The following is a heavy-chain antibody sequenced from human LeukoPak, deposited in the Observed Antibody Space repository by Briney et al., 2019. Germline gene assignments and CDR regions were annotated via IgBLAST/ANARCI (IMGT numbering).Heavy chain of an antibody. V-gene: IGHV4-61*01. CDR1: GGSISSGSYY. D-gene: IGHD5-18*01. J-gene: IGHJ6*03. CDR3: ARWGYGPYGYYYYYMDV. Sequence: SQTLSLTCTVSGGSISSGSYYWSWIRQPPGKGLEWIGYIYYSGSTNYNPSLKSRVTISVDTSKNQFSLKLSSVTAADTAVYYCARWGYGPYGYYYYYMDVWGKGTTVTVSS. CDR2: IYYSGST.